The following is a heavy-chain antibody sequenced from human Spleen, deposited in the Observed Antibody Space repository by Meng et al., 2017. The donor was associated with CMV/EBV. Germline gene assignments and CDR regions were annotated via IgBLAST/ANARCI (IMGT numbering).Heavy chain of an antibody. D-gene: IGHD3-22*01. CDR3: ASGVADPYEHYYYSDMDV. J-gene: IGHJ6*02. CDR1: GGTFSSYA. CDR2: IIPILGIA. V-gene: IGHV1-69*10. Sequence: SLKVSCKASGGTFSSYAISWVRQAPGQGLEWMGGIIPILGIANYAQKFQGRVTITADKSTSTAYMELSSLRSEDTAVYYCASGVADPYEHYYYSDMDVWGHGTTVTVSS.